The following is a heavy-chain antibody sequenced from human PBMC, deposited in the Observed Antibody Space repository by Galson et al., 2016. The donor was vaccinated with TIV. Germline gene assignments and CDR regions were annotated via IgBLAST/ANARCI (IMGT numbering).Heavy chain of an antibody. J-gene: IGHJ4*02. CDR3: TTYYYDSDDYFYFAY. CDR2: IRSKGNNYAT. V-gene: IGHV3-73*01. CDR1: GFTFSGSA. Sequence: SLRLSCAASGFTFSGSAMHWVRQAPGKGLEWVGRIRSKGNNYATVYAVSGKGRFTISRDDSENTAYLQMNGLKAEDTAVYFCTTYYYDSDDYFYFAYWGQGTLVTVAS. D-gene: IGHD3-22*01.